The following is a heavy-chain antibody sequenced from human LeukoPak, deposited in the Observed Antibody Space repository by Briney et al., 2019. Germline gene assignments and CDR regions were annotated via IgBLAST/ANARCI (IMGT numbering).Heavy chain of an antibody. CDR3: TRELEYRGSPDDAFDI. D-gene: IGHD1-26*01. Sequence: PGGSVRLLCGPSIFSFHYFWKHGVRGAPGGALVCLSRLYWDGSGASYADSVKGRFTISRDNAKNTLSLQMNSLRAEDTAVYYCTRELEYRGSPDDAFDIWGQGTMVTVSS. CDR2: LYWDGSGA. V-gene: IGHV3-74*01. J-gene: IGHJ3*02. CDR1: IFSFHYFW.